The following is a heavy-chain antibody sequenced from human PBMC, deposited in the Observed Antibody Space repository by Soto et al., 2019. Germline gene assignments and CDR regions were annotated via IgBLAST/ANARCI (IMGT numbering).Heavy chain of an antibody. CDR2: INHSGST. D-gene: IGHD6-19*01. Sequence: QVQLQQWGAGLLKPSETLSLTCAVYGGSFSGYYWSWIRQPPGKGLEWIGEINHSGSTNYNPSLKRRVTISVDTSKNQFSLKLSSVTAADTAVYYCARGVGSSGWYSDYYYGMDVWGQGTTVTVSS. J-gene: IGHJ6*02. CDR1: GGSFSGYY. CDR3: ARGVGSSGWYSDYYYGMDV. V-gene: IGHV4-34*01.